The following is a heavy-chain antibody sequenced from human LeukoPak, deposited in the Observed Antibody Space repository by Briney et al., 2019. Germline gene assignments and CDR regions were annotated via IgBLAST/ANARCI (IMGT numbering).Heavy chain of an antibody. D-gene: IGHD1-26*01. V-gene: IGHV4-34*01. CDR1: GGSFSGYY. CDR2: IYYTLIT. Sequence: PSETLSLTCAVYGGSFSGYYWSWIRQPPGKGLEWIGSIYYTLITYYNPSLKSRVTISVDTSKNQFSLKLSSVTAADTAVYYSARLINGSPGDYWGQGTLVTVSS. CDR3: ARLINGSPGDY. J-gene: IGHJ4*02.